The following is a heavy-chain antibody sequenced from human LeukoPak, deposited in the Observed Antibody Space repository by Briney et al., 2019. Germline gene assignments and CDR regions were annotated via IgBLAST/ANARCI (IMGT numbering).Heavy chain of an antibody. CDR1: GFTFSSYA. Sequence: GGSLRLSCAASGFTFSSYAMSWVRQAPGKGLEWVSAISGSGGSTYYADSVKGRFTISGYNSKNTLYLQMNSLRAEDTAVYYCAKVVIGELGAYYFDYWGQGTLVTVSS. D-gene: IGHD3-10*01. CDR2: ISGSGGST. CDR3: AKVVIGELGAYYFDY. J-gene: IGHJ4*02. V-gene: IGHV3-23*01.